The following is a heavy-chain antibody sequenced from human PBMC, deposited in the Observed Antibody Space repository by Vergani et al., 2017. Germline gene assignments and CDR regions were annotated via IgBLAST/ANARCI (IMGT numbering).Heavy chain of an antibody. CDR2: IFPGDSDP. Sequence: EVQLVQSGAEVKKSGESLKISCQGSPNSFFSHWVAWVRQTPGKGLEWIGIIFPGDSDPGYSPAFQGHVTMSAAKSIETVYLQWRSLKPSDTGTYFCARAYNRGLGHFDYWGQGTRVTVS. V-gene: IGHV5-51*03. D-gene: IGHD3-10*01. CDR1: PNSFFSHW. J-gene: IGHJ4*02. CDR3: ARAYNRGLGHFDY.